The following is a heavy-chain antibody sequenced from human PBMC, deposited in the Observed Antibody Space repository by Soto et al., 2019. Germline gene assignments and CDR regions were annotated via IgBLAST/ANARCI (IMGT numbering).Heavy chain of an antibody. J-gene: IGHJ6*02. V-gene: IGHV1-18*01. CDR3: ARVGWFGEIYLHRMDV. CDR1: GYTFTSYG. CDR2: ISAYNGNT. D-gene: IGHD3-10*01. Sequence: ASVKVSCKASGYTFTSYGISWVRQAPGQGLEWMGWISAYNGNTNYAQKLQGRVTMTTDTSTSTAYMELRSLRSDDTAVYYCARVGWFGEIYLHRMDVWGQGTTVTVSS.